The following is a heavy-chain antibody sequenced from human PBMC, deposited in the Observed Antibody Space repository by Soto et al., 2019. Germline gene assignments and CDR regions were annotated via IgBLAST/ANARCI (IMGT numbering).Heavy chain of an antibody. CDR1: GFTLSSYA. Sequence: QVQLVECGGGVVQPGRSLRLTCAASGFTLSSYAMHWVRQAPGKGLEWVAVISYDGSNKYYADSVKGRFTISRDNSKNTLYLQMNSLRAEDTAVYYCAREDGDYVLSPLFDPWGQGTLVIVSS. CDR2: ISYDGSNK. J-gene: IGHJ5*02. D-gene: IGHD4-17*01. V-gene: IGHV3-30-3*01. CDR3: AREDGDYVLSPLFDP.